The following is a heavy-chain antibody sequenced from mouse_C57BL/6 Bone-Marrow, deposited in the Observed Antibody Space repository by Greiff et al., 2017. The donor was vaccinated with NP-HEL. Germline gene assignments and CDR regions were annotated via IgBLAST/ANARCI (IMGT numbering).Heavy chain of an antibody. D-gene: IGHD1-1*01. CDR1: GYTFTSYW. CDR3: ARRGDYGSSYVGFAY. V-gene: IGHV1-59*01. J-gene: IGHJ3*01. Sequence: QVQLQQPGAELVRPGTSVKLSCKASGYTFTSYWMHWVKQRPGQGLEWIGVIDPSDSYTNYNQKFKGKATLTVDTSSSTAYMQLSSLTSEDSAVYYCARRGDYGSSYVGFAYWGQGTLVTVSA. CDR2: IDPSDSYT.